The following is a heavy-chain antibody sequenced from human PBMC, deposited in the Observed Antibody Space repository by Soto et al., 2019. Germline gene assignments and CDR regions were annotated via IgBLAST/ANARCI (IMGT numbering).Heavy chain of an antibody. Sequence: PGGSLRLSCAASGFTFSSYSMNWVRQAPGKGLEWLSSISSSSSYISYADSVKGRFTISRDNAKNSLYLQMNSLRAEDTAVYCCARSGYSSGWSVYWGQGTLVAIGS. D-gene: IGHD6-19*01. CDR3: ARSGYSSGWSVY. CDR1: GFTFSSYS. CDR2: ISSSSSYI. J-gene: IGHJ4*02. V-gene: IGHV3-21*01.